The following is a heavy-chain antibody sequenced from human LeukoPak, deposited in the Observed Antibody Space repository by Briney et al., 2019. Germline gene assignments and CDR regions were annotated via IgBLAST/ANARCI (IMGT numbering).Heavy chain of an antibody. V-gene: IGHV4-59*06. D-gene: IGHD3-3*01. Sequence: SETLSLTCTVSGGSISSYYWSWIRQHPGKGLEWIGYIYYSGSTYYNPSLKSRVTISVDTSKNQFSLKLSSVTAADTAVYYCARDVAWETDYDFWSVGMDVWGQGTTATVSS. CDR3: ARDVAWETDYDFWSVGMDV. J-gene: IGHJ6*02. CDR1: GGSISSYY. CDR2: IYYSGST.